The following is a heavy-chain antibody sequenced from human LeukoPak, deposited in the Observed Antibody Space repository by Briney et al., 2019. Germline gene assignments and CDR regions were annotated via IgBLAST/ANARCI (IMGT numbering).Heavy chain of an antibody. CDR1: GGSISSYY. V-gene: IGHV4-59*01. CDR2: IYYSGST. D-gene: IGHD5-12*01. CDR3: ARGRGYDQYYLDY. Sequence: SETLSLTCTVSGGSISSYYWSWIRQPPGKGLEWIGYIYYSGSTNYNPSLKSRVTISVDTSKNQFSLKLSSVTAADTAVYYCARGRGYDQYYLDYWGQGTLVTVSS. J-gene: IGHJ4*02.